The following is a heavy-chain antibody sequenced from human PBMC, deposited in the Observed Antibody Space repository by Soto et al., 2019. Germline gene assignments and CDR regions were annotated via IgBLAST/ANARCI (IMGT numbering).Heavy chain of an antibody. CDR2: IYYSGST. Sequence: QVQLQESGPGLVKPSETLSLTCTVSGGSVSSGRFYWSWIRQPPGKGLEWIGYIYYSGSTKYNSSLRSRVTISVGTSKNQFSLKLTSVTAADTAVYYCARSGSGSGWLGGQGTLVTVSS. D-gene: IGHD6-19*01. CDR1: GGSVSSGRFY. CDR3: ARSGSGSGWL. V-gene: IGHV4-61*01. J-gene: IGHJ4*02.